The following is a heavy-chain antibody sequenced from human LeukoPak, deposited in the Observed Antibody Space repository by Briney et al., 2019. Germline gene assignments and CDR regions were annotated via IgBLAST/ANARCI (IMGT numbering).Heavy chain of an antibody. V-gene: IGHV1-3*01. CDR2: INAGNGNT. CDR3: ARDDCSGGSCYSVNYYGMDV. CDR1: GYTFTSYA. D-gene: IGHD2-15*01. Sequence: ASVKVSCKASGYTFTSYAMHWVRQAPGQRLEWMGWINAGNGNTKYSQKFQGRVTITRDTSASTAYMELSSLRSEDTAVYYCARDDCSGGSCYSVNYYGMDVWGQGTTVTVSS. J-gene: IGHJ6*02.